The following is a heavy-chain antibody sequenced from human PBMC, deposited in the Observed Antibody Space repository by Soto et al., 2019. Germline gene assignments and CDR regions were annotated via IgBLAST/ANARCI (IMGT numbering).Heavy chain of an antibody. CDR3: AKDIYYDSSGYHSGFDY. J-gene: IGHJ4*02. Sequence: GGSLRLSCAASGFTFSSYAMSWVRQAPGKGLELVSAISGSGGSTYYADSVKGRFTISRDNSKNTLYLQMNSLRAEDTAVYYCAKDIYYDSSGYHSGFDYWGQGTLVTVSS. D-gene: IGHD3-22*01. V-gene: IGHV3-23*01. CDR2: ISGSGGST. CDR1: GFTFSSYA.